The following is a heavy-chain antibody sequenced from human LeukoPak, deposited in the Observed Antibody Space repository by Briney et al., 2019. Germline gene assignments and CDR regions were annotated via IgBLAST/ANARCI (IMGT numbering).Heavy chain of an antibody. D-gene: IGHD3-9*01. J-gene: IGHJ4*02. CDR3: AKESQTYYDIMTGYPNYYFDY. Sequence: GGSLRLSCAASKFTFSTSAMSWVRQAPGKGLEWVSAISGSGANTYYVDSVKGRFTISRDNSKNTLYQEMSSLRSDDTAVYYCAKESQTYYDIMTGYPNYYFDYWGQGTLVTVSS. CDR2: ISGSGANT. V-gene: IGHV3-23*01. CDR1: KFTFSTSA.